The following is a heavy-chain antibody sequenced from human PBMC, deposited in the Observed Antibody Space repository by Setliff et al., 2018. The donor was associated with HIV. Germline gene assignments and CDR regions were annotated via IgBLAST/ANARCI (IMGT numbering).Heavy chain of an antibody. CDR2: LYHSGTN. CDR1: GGSVSNYY. Sequence: SETLSLTCTVSGGSVSNYYWTWIRQSAGKGLEWIGSLYHSGTNFYNPSLKSRITLSVDKSKNVFSLKLKSVTAADTAVYYCARHKTHEYGGNTIYFDSWGQGTLVTVSS. V-gene: IGHV4-4*07. J-gene: IGHJ4*02. CDR3: ARHKTHEYGGNTIYFDS. D-gene: IGHD2-15*01.